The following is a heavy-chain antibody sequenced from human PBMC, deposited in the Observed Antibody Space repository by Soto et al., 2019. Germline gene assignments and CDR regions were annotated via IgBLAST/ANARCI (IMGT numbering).Heavy chain of an antibody. V-gene: IGHV4-34*01. Sequence: SETLSLTCAVYGGSFSGYYWSWIRQPPGKGLEWIGEINHSGSTNYNPSLKSRVTISVDTSKNQFSLKLSSVTAADTAVYYCARGYSSYYDFWSGYGGDWFDPWGQGTLVXVSS. D-gene: IGHD3-3*01. CDR3: ARGYSSYYDFWSGYGGDWFDP. CDR1: GGSFSGYY. J-gene: IGHJ5*02. CDR2: INHSGST.